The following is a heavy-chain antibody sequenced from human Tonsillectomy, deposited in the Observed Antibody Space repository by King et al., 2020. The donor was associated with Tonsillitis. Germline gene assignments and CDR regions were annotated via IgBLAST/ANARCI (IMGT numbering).Heavy chain of an antibody. V-gene: IGHV4-61*02. D-gene: IGHD6-13*01. J-gene: IGHJ4*02. CDR1: GGSISSGTYY. Sequence: QVQLQESGPGLVKPSQTLSLTCTVSGGSISSGTYYWSWIRQPAGKGLEWIGRIYTSGSTHYNPSLKSRVTMSVDTSKNQFSLKLNSVTAADTAVYYCARGTYSSSWERFDYWGQGTLVTVSS. CDR2: IYTSGST. CDR3: ARGTYSSSWERFDY.